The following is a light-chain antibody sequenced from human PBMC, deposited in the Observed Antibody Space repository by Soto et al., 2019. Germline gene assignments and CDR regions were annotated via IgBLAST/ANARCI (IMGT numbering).Light chain of an antibody. CDR1: QSISTE. CDR3: QQGHNWPLT. J-gene: IGKJ2*01. CDR2: SAS. V-gene: IGKV3-15*01. Sequence: EIVMTQSPATLSVSPGERATLSCRASQSISTELAWYQQKPGQPPRLLIYSASTRATGVPARFTGSGSGSXXTXTXSGXXXXDFAVYYCQQGHNWPLTFGQGTRLEI.